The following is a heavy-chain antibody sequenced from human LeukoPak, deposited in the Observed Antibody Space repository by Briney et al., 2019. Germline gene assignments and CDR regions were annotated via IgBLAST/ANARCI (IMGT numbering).Heavy chain of an antibody. CDR3: AREGHIAYSSSSYAFDI. CDR2: IYHSGST. V-gene: IGHV4-4*02. CDR1: NGFDSYY. Sequence: PSETLSLTCAVYNGFDSYYMTIVRQPPGKGLEWIGEIYHSGSTNYNPSLKSRVTISVDKSKNQFSLKLSSVTAADTAVYYCAREGHIAYSSSSYAFDIWGQGTMVTVSS. J-gene: IGHJ3*02. D-gene: IGHD6-6*01.